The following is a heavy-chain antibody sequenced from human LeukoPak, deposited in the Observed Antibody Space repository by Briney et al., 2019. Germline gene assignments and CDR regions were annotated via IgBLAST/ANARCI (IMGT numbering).Heavy chain of an antibody. J-gene: IGHJ4*02. CDR1: GFTFSSYW. CDR3: AREGLRGDYEFDY. CDR2: IKQDGSEK. V-gene: IGHV3-7*01. D-gene: IGHD4-17*01. Sequence: PGGSLRLSCAASGFTFSSYWMSWVRQAPGKGLEWVAHIKQDGSEKYYVDSVKGRFTISRDNAKNSLYLQMNSLRAEDTAVYYCAREGLRGDYEFDYWGQGTLVTVSS.